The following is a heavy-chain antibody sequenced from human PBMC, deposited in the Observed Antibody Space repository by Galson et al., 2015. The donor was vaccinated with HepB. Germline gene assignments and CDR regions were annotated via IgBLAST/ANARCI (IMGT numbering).Heavy chain of an antibody. CDR2: ISSNGGST. Sequence: SLRLSCAASGFTFSSYAMHWVRQAPGKGLEYVSAISSNGGSTYYADSVKGRFTISRDNSKNTLYLQMSSLRAEDTAVYYCARSPSRDIVVVPAAIPHYYYYYMDVWGQGTTVTVSS. CDR3: ARSPSRDIVVVPAAIPHYYYYYMDV. J-gene: IGHJ6*03. V-gene: IGHV3-64D*06. D-gene: IGHD2-2*01. CDR1: GFTFSSYA.